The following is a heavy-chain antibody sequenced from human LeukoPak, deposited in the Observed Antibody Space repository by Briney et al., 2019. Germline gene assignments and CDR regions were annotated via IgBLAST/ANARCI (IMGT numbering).Heavy chain of an antibody. D-gene: IGHD6-13*01. J-gene: IGHJ4*02. CDR2: ISADGGST. Sequence: PGGSLRLSWAASGXNFDAYAMHWVRQAPGKGLQWISLISADGGSTYYADSVKGRFTISRDNSRNSLYLQMNSLTTEDTAFYYCAKDKAGTIVWYGRWAIGLFDYWGQGTLLTVSS. V-gene: IGHV3-43*02. CDR1: GXNFDAYA. CDR3: AKDKAGTIVWYGRWAIGLFDY.